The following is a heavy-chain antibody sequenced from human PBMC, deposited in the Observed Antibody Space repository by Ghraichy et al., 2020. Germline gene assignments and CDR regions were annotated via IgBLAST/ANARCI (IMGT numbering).Heavy chain of an antibody. CDR3: ARGSRVVRFYYYDALDV. CDR2: ISSSSRTI. D-gene: IGHD4-23*01. CDR1: GFSFSNYI. J-gene: IGHJ6*02. Sequence: LSLTCAASGFSFSNYIMNWVRQAPGKGLEWVSHISSSSRTISYADSVKGRFTVSRDNAKNSLFLQMNSLGDEDTAVYYCARGSRVVRFYYYDALDVWGQGTTVTVSS. V-gene: IGHV3-48*02.